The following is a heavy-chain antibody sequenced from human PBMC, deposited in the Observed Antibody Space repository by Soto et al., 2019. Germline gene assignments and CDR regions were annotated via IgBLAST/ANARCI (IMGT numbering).Heavy chain of an antibody. D-gene: IGHD3-9*01. V-gene: IGHV3-15*01. J-gene: IGHJ4*02. CDR3: TTHPRKAYDILTGYYFDH. CDR1: GFTFSNAW. Sequence: GGSLRLSCAASGFTFSNAWMSWVRQAPGKGLEWVGRIKSKTDGGTTDYAAPVKGRFTITRDDSKNTLYLQMNSLKTEDTAVYYCTTHPRKAYDILTGYYFDHWGQGTLVTVSS. CDR2: IKSKTDGGTT.